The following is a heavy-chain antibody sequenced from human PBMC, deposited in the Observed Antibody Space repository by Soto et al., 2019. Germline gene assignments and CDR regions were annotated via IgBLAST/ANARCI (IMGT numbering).Heavy chain of an antibody. Sequence: GGSLRLSCAASGFTFSTCAMHWVRQAPGKGLEWVAVISYDGNNKYYADSVKGRFTISRDNSENTLSLQMYSLRAEDTAVYYCVAGHYGSGSYADYWGQGTLVTVSS. CDR1: GFTFSTCA. CDR3: VAGHYGSGSYADY. V-gene: IGHV3-30*04. CDR2: ISYDGNNK. D-gene: IGHD3-10*01. J-gene: IGHJ4*02.